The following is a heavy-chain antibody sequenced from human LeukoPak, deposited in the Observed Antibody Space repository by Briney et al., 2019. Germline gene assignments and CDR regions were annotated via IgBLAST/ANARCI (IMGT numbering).Heavy chain of an antibody. D-gene: IGHD1-26*01. CDR1: GFTFSSYS. CDR2: ISSSSSYI. CDR3: ARDWEGSGSYNFDD. V-gene: IGHV3-21*01. Sequence: GSLRLSCAASGFTFSSYSMNWVRQAPGKGLEWVSSISSSSSYIYYADSVKGRFTISRDNAKNSLYLQMNSLRAEDTAVYYCARDWEGSGSYNFDDWGQGTLVTVSS. J-gene: IGHJ4*02.